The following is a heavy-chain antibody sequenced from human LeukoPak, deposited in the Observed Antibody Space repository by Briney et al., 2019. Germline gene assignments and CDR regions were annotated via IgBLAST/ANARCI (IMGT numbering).Heavy chain of an antibody. D-gene: IGHD4-23*01. CDR1: GGTFSSHT. CDR3: ARGWLAETMVVTPYNY. V-gene: IGHV1-69*13. CDR2: IIPIFGTA. Sequence: SVKVSCKASGGTFSSHTINWVRQAPGQGLEWMGGIIPIFGTANYAQKFQGRVTITAVESTSTAYMEVSSLRSEDTAVYYCARGWLAETMVVTPYNYWGQGTLVAVSS. J-gene: IGHJ4*02.